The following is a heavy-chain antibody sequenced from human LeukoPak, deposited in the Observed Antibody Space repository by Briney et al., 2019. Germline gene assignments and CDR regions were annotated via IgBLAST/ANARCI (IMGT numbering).Heavy chain of an antibody. CDR3: ARVTYSSSSTNNWFDP. V-gene: IGHV4-4*07. Sequence: SETLSLTCTVSGGSISSYYWSWNRQPAGKGLEWIGRIYTSGSTNYNPSLKSRVTMSVDTSKNQFSLKLSSVTAADTAVYYCARVTYSSSSTNNWFDPWGQGTLVTVSS. D-gene: IGHD6-13*01. J-gene: IGHJ5*02. CDR1: GGSISSYY. CDR2: IYTSGST.